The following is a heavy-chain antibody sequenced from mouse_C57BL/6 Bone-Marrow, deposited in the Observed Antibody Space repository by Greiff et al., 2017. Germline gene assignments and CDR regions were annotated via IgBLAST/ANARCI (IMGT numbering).Heavy chain of an antibody. D-gene: IGHD1-1*01. J-gene: IGHJ4*01. CDR2: IDPETGGT. CDR3: TRQDGSYAMDY. Sequence: QVQLQQSGAELVRPGASVTLSCKASGYTFTDYEMHWVKQTPVHGLEWIGAIDPETGGTAYNQKFKGKAILTADTSSSTAYMELRSLTSEDSAVYYCTRQDGSYAMDYWGQGTSVTVSS. V-gene: IGHV1-15*01. CDR1: GYTFTDYE.